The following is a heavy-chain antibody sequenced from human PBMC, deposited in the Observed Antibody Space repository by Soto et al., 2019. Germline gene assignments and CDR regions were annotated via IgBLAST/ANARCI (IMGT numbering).Heavy chain of an antibody. CDR1: GYTFTMYD. CDR2: MNPNSGNT. J-gene: IGHJ4*02. D-gene: IGHD6-19*01. CDR3: ARWGAVAGTFDY. Sequence: ASVKVSCKASGYTFTMYDINWVLQATGQGLEWMGWMNPNSGNTGYAQKFQGRVTMTRNTSISTAYMELSSLRSEDTAVYYCARWGAVAGTFDYWGQGTLVTVSS. V-gene: IGHV1-8*01.